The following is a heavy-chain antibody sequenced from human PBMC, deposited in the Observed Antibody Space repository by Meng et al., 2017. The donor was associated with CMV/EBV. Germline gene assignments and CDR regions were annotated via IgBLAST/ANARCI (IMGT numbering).Heavy chain of an antibody. CDR3: ASPADAFDI. CDR1: GFTFSSYA. Sequence: GGSLRLSCAASGFTFSSYAMHWVRQAPGKGLEWVAVISYDGSNKYYADSVKGRFTISRDNSKNTLYLQMNSLRAEDTAVYYCASPADAFDIWGQGTMVTVSS. J-gene: IGHJ3*02. V-gene: IGHV3-30-3*01. CDR2: ISYDGSNK.